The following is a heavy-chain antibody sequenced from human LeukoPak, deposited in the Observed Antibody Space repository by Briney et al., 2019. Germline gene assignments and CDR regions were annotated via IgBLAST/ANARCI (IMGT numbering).Heavy chain of an antibody. V-gene: IGHV3-23*01. CDR2: ISGSGGST. CDR3: AKDSPIAVANDY. D-gene: IGHD6-19*01. Sequence: AGGSLRLSCAASGFTFSSYAMSWVRQAPGKGLGWVSAISGSGGSTYYADSVKGRFTISRDNSKNTLYLQMNSLRAEDTAVYYCAKDSPIAVANDYWGQGTLVTVSS. CDR1: GFTFSSYA. J-gene: IGHJ4*02.